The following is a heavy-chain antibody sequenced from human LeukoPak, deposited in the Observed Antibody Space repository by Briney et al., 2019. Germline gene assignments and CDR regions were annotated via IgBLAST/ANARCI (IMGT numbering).Heavy chain of an antibody. CDR1: GFTFDDYA. J-gene: IGHJ6*03. V-gene: IGHV3-9*01. D-gene: IGHD7-27*01. Sequence: GGSLRLSCAASGFTFDDYAMHWVRQAPGKGLEWVSGISWNSGSIGYADSVKGRFTISRDNAKNSLYLQMNSLRAEDTALYYCAKGGDYYYYYYMDVWGKGTTVTVSS. CDR3: AKGGDYYYYYYMDV. CDR2: ISWNSGSI.